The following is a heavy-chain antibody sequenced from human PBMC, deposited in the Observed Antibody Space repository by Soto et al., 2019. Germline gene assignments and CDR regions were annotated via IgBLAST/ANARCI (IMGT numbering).Heavy chain of an antibody. CDR3: ARDKRDLRFLEWSYYFDY. Sequence: GGSLRLSCAASGFTFSSYGMRWVRQAPGKGLEWVAVISYDGSNKYYADSVKGRFTISRDNSKNTLYLQMNSLRAEDTAVYYCARDKRDLRFLEWSYYFDYWGQGTLVTVSS. J-gene: IGHJ4*02. CDR1: GFTFSSYG. V-gene: IGHV3-30*03. CDR2: ISYDGSNK. D-gene: IGHD3-3*01.